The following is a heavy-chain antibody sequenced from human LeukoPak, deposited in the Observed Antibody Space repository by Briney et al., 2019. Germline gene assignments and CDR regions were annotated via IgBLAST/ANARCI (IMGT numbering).Heavy chain of an antibody. D-gene: IGHD1-7*01. CDR1: GFTFSSYE. Sequence: GGSLRLSCAASGFTFSSYEMNWVRQAPGKGLEWVSYISSSGSTIYYEDSVKGRFTISRDNAKNSLYLQMNSLRAEDTAVYYCAKDRVVYNWNYAYYFDDWGQGTLVTVSS. V-gene: IGHV3-48*03. J-gene: IGHJ4*02. CDR2: ISSSGSTI. CDR3: AKDRVVYNWNYAYYFDD.